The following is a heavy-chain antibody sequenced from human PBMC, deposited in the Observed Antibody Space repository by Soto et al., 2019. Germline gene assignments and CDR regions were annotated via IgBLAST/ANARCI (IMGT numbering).Heavy chain of an antibody. V-gene: IGHV1-18*04. CDR3: ARDRVAGTEYYYYYYGMDV. Sequence: EASVKVSCKASGYTFTSYGISWVRQAPGQGLEWMGWISAYNGNTNYAQKLQGRVTMTTDTSTSTAYMELRSLRSDDTAVYYCARDRVAGTEYYYYYYGMDVWGQGTTVTVSS. CDR2: ISAYNGNT. CDR1: GYTFTSYG. J-gene: IGHJ6*02. D-gene: IGHD6-19*01.